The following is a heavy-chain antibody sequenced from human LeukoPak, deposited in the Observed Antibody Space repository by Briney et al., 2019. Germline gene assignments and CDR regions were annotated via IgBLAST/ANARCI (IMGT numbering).Heavy chain of an antibody. CDR1: GFTFTSYG. Sequence: GGSLRLSCAASGFTFTSYGMNWVRQAPGKGLEWVSYISSSSTTIYYADSVKGRFTISRNNAKNSLYLQMNSLRDEDTAVYYCSRDNYGDYVAVFDYWGQGTLVTVSS. V-gene: IGHV3-48*02. CDR3: SRDNYGDYVAVFDY. J-gene: IGHJ4*02. D-gene: IGHD4-17*01. CDR2: ISSSSTTI.